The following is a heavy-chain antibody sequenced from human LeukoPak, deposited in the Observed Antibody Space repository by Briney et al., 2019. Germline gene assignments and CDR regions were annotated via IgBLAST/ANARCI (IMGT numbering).Heavy chain of an antibody. CDR1: GFTFSSYA. CDR2: ISYDGSNK. V-gene: IGHV3-30*01. CDR3: ARDGSSLDY. J-gene: IGHJ4*02. D-gene: IGHD6-6*01. Sequence: PGRSLRLSCAASGFTFSSYAMHWVRQAPGKGLEWVAVISYDGSNKYYADSVKGRFTISRDNSKNTLYLQMNSLGAEDTAVYYCARDGSSLDYWGQGTLVTVSS.